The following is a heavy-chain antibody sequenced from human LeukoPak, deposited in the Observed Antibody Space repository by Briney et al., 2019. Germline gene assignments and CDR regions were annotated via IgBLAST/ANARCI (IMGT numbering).Heavy chain of an antibody. CDR2: VYYSGST. J-gene: IGHJ4*02. Sequence: SETLSLTCAVYGGSFSGYYWSWIRQPPGKGLEWIGYVYYSGSTNYNPSLKSRVTISVDTSKNQFSLKLSSVTAADTAVYYCARDAAATSPNYFDHWGLGTLVTVSS. D-gene: IGHD6-25*01. V-gene: IGHV4-59*01. CDR3: ARDAAATSPNYFDH. CDR1: GGSFSGYY.